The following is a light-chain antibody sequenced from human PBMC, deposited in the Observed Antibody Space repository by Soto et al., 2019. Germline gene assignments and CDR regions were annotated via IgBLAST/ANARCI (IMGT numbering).Light chain of an antibody. Sequence: LKLCPGTLPLSKGERATLSCRASQTGRNNYLAWYQQKPGQAPRLLIYDAFRRATGIPDRFSGGGSGTDFTLTICSLEPEDFALYCCQQRTNWPPSFGQGTRLEIK. CDR2: DAF. J-gene: IGKJ5*01. CDR1: QTGRNNY. CDR3: QQRTNWPPS. V-gene: IGKV3D-20*02.